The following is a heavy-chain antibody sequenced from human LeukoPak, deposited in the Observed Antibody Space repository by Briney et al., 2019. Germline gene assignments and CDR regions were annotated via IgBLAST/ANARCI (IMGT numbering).Heavy chain of an antibody. V-gene: IGHV4-39*01. J-gene: IGHJ6*02. CDR2: ISYSGST. CDR1: GGSISSSSHS. Sequence: AETLPLTCTVSGGSISSSSHSWGWIRQPPGKGLEWIGSISYSGSTYYNPSLKTRVAMSVHTSKNQFSLKLSSVTASDSAVYYCARIYCTSTSCYGDSYYSMDVWGQGTTVTVCS. D-gene: IGHD2-2*01. CDR3: ARIYCTSTSCYGDSYYSMDV.